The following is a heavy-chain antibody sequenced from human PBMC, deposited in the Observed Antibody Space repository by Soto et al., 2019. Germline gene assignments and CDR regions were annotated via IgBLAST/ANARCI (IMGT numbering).Heavy chain of an antibody. V-gene: IGHV3-7*03. D-gene: IGHD1-7*01. Sequence: GGSLRLSCAASGFTFSSYWMSWVRQAPGQGLEWVANIKQDGREKSCVASVKGRFTVSRDNIKNSLYLQMNTLRADDTAVYYCVRGYNWNYGVKFYYDYWGQGTLVTVSS. CDR3: VRGYNWNYGVKFYYDY. CDR1: GFTFSSYW. J-gene: IGHJ4*02. CDR2: IKQDGREK.